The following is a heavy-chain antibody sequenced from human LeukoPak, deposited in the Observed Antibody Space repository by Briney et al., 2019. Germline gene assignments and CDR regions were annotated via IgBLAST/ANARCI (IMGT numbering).Heavy chain of an antibody. D-gene: IGHD2-15*01. CDR3: ARVHCSGGSCSHDY. J-gene: IGHJ4*02. CDR2: INPNSGGT. Sequence: ASVKVSCKASGYTFTGYYMHWVRQAPGQGLEWMGWINPNSGGTNYAQKFQGRVTMTRDTSISTAYMELSRLRSDDTAVYYCARVHCSGGSCSHDYWGQGTLVTVSS. V-gene: IGHV1-2*02. CDR1: GYTFTGYY.